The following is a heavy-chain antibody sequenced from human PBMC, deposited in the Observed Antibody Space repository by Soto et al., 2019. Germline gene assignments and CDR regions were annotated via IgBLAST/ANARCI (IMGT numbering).Heavy chain of an antibody. CDR1: GYTFTSYG. J-gene: IGHJ4*02. CDR2: ISAYNGNT. Sequence: QVQLVQSGAEVKKPGASVKVSCKASGYTFTSYGISWVRQAPGQGLEWMGWISAYNGNTNHAQKLQGKVTMTTDASTSTAYMERRSLRSDATAVYYCARDTGWFGEFLHSPSDYWGQGTLVTVSS. V-gene: IGHV1-18*01. D-gene: IGHD3-10*01. CDR3: ARDTGWFGEFLHSPSDY.